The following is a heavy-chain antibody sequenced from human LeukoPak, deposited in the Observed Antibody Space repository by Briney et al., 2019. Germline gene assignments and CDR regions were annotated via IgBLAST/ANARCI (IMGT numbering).Heavy chain of an antibody. V-gene: IGHV3-30-3*01. CDR1: GFTFSSYG. CDR3: ANTYYAFWSGSF. CDR2: ISYDESKK. D-gene: IGHD3-3*01. J-gene: IGHJ4*02. Sequence: PGGSLTLSCAASGFTFSSYGIHWVRQAPGKGLEWVTVISYDESKKYYADSVKGRFTISRDNSKNTVYLQMNSLRTEDTAVYYCANTYYAFWSGSFWGQGTLVTVSS.